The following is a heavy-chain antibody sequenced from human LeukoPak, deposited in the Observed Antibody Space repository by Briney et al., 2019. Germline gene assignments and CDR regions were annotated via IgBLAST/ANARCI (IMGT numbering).Heavy chain of an antibody. CDR3: ARHMTPPGTRGFDY. J-gene: IGHJ4*02. Sequence: SETLSLTCTVSGYSISSGYYWGWIRQPPGKGLEWIGSISHSGSTYYKPSLKSRATISVDTSKNQFSLKLSSVTAADTAVYYCARHMTPPGTRGFDYWGQGTLVTVSS. CDR2: ISHSGST. CDR1: GYSISSGYY. V-gene: IGHV4-38-2*02. D-gene: IGHD1/OR15-1a*01.